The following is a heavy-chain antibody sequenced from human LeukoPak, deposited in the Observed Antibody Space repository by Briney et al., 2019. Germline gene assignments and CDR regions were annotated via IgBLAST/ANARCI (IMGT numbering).Heavy chain of an antibody. V-gene: IGHV3-48*04. J-gene: IGHJ4*02. CDR1: GFTFSSYS. Sequence: GGSLRLSCAASGFTFSSYSMNWVRQAPGKGLEWVSYISSSSSTIYYADSVKGRFTISRDNAKSSLYLQMNSLRAEDTAVYYCARVGLDGSGSYVVDYWGQGTLVTVSS. D-gene: IGHD3-10*01. CDR2: ISSSSSTI. CDR3: ARVGLDGSGSYVVDY.